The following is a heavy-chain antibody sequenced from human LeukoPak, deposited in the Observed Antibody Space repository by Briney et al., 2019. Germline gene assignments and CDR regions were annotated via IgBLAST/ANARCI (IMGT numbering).Heavy chain of an antibody. D-gene: IGHD2-15*01. J-gene: IGHJ4*02. CDR2: IIPIFGTA. CDR1: GGTFGSYA. Sequence: ASVKVSCKASGGTFGSYAISWVRQAPGQGLEWMGGIIPIFGTANYAQKFQGRVTITADESTSTAYMELSSLRSEDTAVYYCATGYCSGGSCYFGAFDYWGQGTLVTVSS. V-gene: IGHV1-69*13. CDR3: ATGYCSGGSCYFGAFDY.